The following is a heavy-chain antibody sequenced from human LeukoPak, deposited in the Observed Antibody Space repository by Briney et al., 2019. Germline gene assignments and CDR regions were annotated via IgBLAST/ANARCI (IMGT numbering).Heavy chain of an antibody. CDR3: ARVNWNDVEVFDY. CDR2: INAGNGNT. D-gene: IGHD1-1*01. J-gene: IGHJ4*02. Sequence: GASVKVCCKASGYTFTSYAMHWVRQAPGQRLEWMGWINAGNGNTKYSQKFQGRVTITRDKSASPAYMELSSLRSEDTAVSYCARVNWNDVEVFDYWGQGTLVTVSS. CDR1: GYTFTSYA. V-gene: IGHV1-3*01.